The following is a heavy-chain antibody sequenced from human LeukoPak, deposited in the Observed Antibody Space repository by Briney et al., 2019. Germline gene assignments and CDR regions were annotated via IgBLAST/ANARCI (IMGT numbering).Heavy chain of an antibody. V-gene: IGHV1-2*02. CDR2: INPNSGGT. D-gene: IGHD5-18*01. CDR1: GYTFTGYY. Sequence: ASVKVSCKASGYTFTGYYMHWVRQAPGQGLEWMGWINPNSGGTNYAQKFQGRVTMTRDTSISTAYMELSRLRSDDTAVYYCARVVYSYRHNWFDPWGQATLVTVSS. CDR3: ARVVYSYRHNWFDP. J-gene: IGHJ5*02.